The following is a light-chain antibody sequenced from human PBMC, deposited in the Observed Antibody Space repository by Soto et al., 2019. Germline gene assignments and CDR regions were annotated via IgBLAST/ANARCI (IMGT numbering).Light chain of an antibody. V-gene: IGKV3-20*01. J-gene: IGKJ1*01. CDR3: QQYGSM. Sequence: EIVLTQSPGTLSLSPGERATLSCRASQSVSSSYLAWSQQKPGQAPSLLIYGASSRATGIPDRLSGSGSGTAFTLTISRLVPEDFAVYYCQQYGSMFGQGTEV. CDR2: GAS. CDR1: QSVSSSY.